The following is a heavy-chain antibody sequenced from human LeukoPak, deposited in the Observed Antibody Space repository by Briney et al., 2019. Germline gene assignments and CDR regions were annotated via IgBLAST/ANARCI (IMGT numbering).Heavy chain of an antibody. CDR3: ARLLQWDKNDYGGKSPLGVDY. V-gene: IGHV4-31*03. CDR2: IYYSGST. J-gene: IGHJ4*02. D-gene: IGHD4-23*01. CDR1: GGSISSGGYY. Sequence: PSQTLSLTCTVSGGSISSGGYYWSWIRQHPGKGLEWIGYIYYSGSTYYNPSLKSRVTISVDTSKNQFSLKLSSVTAADTAVYYCARLLQWDKNDYGGKSPLGVDYWGQGTLVTVSS.